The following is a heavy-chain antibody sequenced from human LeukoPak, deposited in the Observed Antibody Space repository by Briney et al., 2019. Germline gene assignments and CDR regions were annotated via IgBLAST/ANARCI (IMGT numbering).Heavy chain of an antibody. CDR2: ISYDGGNK. Sequence: GTSLRLSCAASGFTFSSYGMHWVRQAPGKGLEWVALISYDGGNKYYADSVKGRFTISRDNSKNTLYLQMNSLRAEDTAVYYCAKDQVYYDILTGYSLYYYYYYMDVWGKGTTVTISS. J-gene: IGHJ6*03. CDR1: GFTFSSYG. D-gene: IGHD3-9*01. V-gene: IGHV3-30*18. CDR3: AKDQVYYDILTGYSLYYYYYYMDV.